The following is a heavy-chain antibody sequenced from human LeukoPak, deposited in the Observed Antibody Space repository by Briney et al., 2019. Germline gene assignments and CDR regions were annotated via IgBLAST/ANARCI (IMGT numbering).Heavy chain of an antibody. D-gene: IGHD3-22*01. V-gene: IGHV3-48*04. J-gene: IGHJ5*02. Sequence: GGSLRLSCAASGFTFSSYSMNWVRQAPGKGLEWVSYISSSSSTIYYADSVKGRFTISRDNAKNSLYLQMNSLRAEDTAVYYCAREHYDSSGYSPVRWFDPWGQGTLVTVSS. CDR3: AREHYDSSGYSPVRWFDP. CDR2: ISSSSSTI. CDR1: GFTFSSYS.